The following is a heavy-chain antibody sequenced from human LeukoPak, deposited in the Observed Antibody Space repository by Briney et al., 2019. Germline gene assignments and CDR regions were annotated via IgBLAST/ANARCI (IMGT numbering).Heavy chain of an antibody. J-gene: IGHJ4*02. CDR3: ARDSWGSGWYDY. Sequence: SETLSLTCTVSGGSISSYYWSWIRQPPGKGLEWIGYIYYSGSTNYNPSLKSRVTISVDTSKNQFSLKLSSVTAADTAVYYCARDSWGSGWYDYWGQGTLVTVSS. V-gene: IGHV4-59*01. D-gene: IGHD6-19*01. CDR1: GGSISSYY. CDR2: IYYSGST.